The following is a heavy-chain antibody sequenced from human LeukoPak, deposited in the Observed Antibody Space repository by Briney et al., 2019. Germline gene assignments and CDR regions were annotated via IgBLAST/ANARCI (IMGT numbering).Heavy chain of an antibody. CDR1: GFTFSLYN. CDR3: AREGASNGYHCGMDV. Sequence: PGGSLRLSCAGSGFTFSLYNMHWVRQAPGKGLEWVALISFGGSPTYYADSVRGRFTISRDNSKNTLFLQMSSLKAEDTAVYYCAREGASNGYHCGMDVWGQGTTVSVSS. J-gene: IGHJ6*02. CDR2: ISFGGSPT. D-gene: IGHD5-12*01. V-gene: IGHV3-30*04.